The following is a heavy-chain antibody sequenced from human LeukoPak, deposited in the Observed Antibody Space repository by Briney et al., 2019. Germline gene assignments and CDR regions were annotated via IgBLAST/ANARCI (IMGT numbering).Heavy chain of an antibody. CDR1: GGSFSGYY. Sequence: SETLSLTCAVYGGSFSGYYWSWIRQPPGKGLEWIGEINHSGSTNYNPSLKSRVTISVDTSKNQFSLKLSSVTAADTAVYYCARYGGRAARSDAFDIWGQGTMVTVSS. D-gene: IGHD6-6*01. J-gene: IGHJ3*02. V-gene: IGHV4-34*01. CDR3: ARYGGRAARSDAFDI. CDR2: INHSGST.